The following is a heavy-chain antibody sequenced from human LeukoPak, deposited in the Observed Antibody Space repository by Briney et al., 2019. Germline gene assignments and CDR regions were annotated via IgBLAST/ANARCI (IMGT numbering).Heavy chain of an antibody. D-gene: IGHD3-22*01. CDR2: ISSSSSYI. CDR3: AKDMYYDSSGPVFDY. CDR1: GFTFSSYS. V-gene: IGHV3-21*01. J-gene: IGHJ4*02. Sequence: GGSLRLSCAASGFTFSSYSMNWVRQAPGKGLEWVSSISSSSSYIYYADSVKGRFTISRDNAKNSLYLQMNSLRAEDTAVYYCAKDMYYDSSGPVFDYWGQGTLVTVSS.